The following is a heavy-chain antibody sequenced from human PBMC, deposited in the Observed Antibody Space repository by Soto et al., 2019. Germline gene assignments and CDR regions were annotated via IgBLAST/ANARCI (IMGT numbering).Heavy chain of an antibody. V-gene: IGHV3-33*01. CDR2: IWYDGSNK. Sequence: GGSLRLSCAASGFTFSSYGMHWVRQAPGKGLEWVAVIWYDGSNKYYADSVKGRFTISRDNSKNTLYLQMNSLRAEDTAVYYCAREKGEYCSGGSCYGFDYWGQGTLVTVSS. CDR1: GFTFSSYG. CDR3: AREKGEYCSGGSCYGFDY. D-gene: IGHD2-15*01. J-gene: IGHJ4*02.